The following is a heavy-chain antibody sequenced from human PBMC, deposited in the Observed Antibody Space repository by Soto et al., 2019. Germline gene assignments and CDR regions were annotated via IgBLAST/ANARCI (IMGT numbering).Heavy chain of an antibody. CDR2: IYTSGST. V-gene: IGHV4-4*07. Sequence: QVQLQESGPGLVKPSETLSLTCTVSGGSISSYYWSWIRQPAGTGLEWIGRIYTSGSTNYNPSLKSRVTMSVDTSKNQFSPKLSSVTAADTAVYYCARAITIFGVGNWFDPWGQGTLVTVSS. CDR3: ARAITIFGVGNWFDP. J-gene: IGHJ5*02. CDR1: GGSISSYY. D-gene: IGHD3-3*01.